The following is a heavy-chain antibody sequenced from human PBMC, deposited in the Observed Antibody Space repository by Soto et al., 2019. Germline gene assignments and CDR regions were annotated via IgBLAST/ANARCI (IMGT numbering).Heavy chain of an antibody. CDR1: GYSFTSYW. Sequence: PGESLKISCKGSGYSFTSYWIGWVRQMPGKGLEWMGIIYPGDSDTRYSPSFQGQVTISADKSISTAYLQWSSLKASDTAMYYCARHGGYSYGWNYYYGMDVWGQGTTVTVSS. CDR2: IYPGDSDT. V-gene: IGHV5-51*01. D-gene: IGHD5-18*01. J-gene: IGHJ6*02. CDR3: ARHGGYSYGWNYYYGMDV.